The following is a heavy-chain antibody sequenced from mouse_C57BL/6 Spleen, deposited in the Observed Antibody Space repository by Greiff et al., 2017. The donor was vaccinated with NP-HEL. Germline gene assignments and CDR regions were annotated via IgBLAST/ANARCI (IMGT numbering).Heavy chain of an antibody. CDR1: GYTFTSYG. Sequence: QVQLQQSGAELARPGASVKLSCKASGYTFTSYGISWVKQRTGPGLEWIGEIYPRSGNTYYNEKFKGKATLTADKSSSTAYMELRSLTSEDSAVYFCAREDGYYYAMDYWGQGTSVTVSS. CDR2: IYPRSGNT. D-gene: IGHD2-3*01. CDR3: AREDGYYYAMDY. J-gene: IGHJ4*01. V-gene: IGHV1-81*01.